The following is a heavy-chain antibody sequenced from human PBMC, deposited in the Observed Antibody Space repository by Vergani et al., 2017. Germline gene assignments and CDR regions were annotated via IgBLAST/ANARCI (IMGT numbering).Heavy chain of an antibody. CDR3: ASRLGXYGDYEPEAGYYYYGMDV. CDR1: GGTFSSYA. Sequence: QVQLVQSGTEVKKPGSSVKVSCKASGGTFSSYAISWVRQAPGQGLEWMGRIIPILGIANYAQKFQGRVTITADKATSTAYMELSSLRSEDTAVYYCASRLGXYGDYEPEAGYYYYGMDVWGQGTTVTVSS. D-gene: IGHD4-17*01. J-gene: IGHJ6*02. V-gene: IGHV1-69*04. CDR2: IIPILGIA.